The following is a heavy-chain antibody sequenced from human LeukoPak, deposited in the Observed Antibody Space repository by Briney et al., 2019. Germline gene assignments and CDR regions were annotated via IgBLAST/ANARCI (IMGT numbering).Heavy chain of an antibody. CDR1: GFTFSSYW. CDR3: ARDPPYCSSTSCYPYY. Sequence: GGSLRLSCAASGFTFSSYWMSWVRQAPGKGLEWVANIKQDGSEKYYVDSVKGRFTISRDNAKNSLYLQMNSLRAEDTAVYYCARDPPYCSSTSCYPYYWGQGTLVTVSS. CDR2: IKQDGSEK. D-gene: IGHD2-2*01. V-gene: IGHV3-7*01. J-gene: IGHJ4*02.